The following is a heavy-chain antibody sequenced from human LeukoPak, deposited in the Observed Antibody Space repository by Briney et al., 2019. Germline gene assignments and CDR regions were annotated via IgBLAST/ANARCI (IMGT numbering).Heavy chain of an antibody. CDR2: ISSSGSTI. J-gene: IGHJ6*04. CDR3: AELGITMIGGV. Sequence: GGSLRLSCAASGFTFSSYGISWVRQAPGKGLEWVSYISSSGSTIYYADSVKGRFTISRDNAKNSLYLQMNSLRAEDTAVYYCAELGITMIGGVWGKGTTVTISS. D-gene: IGHD3-10*02. CDR1: GFTFSSYG. V-gene: IGHV3-48*04.